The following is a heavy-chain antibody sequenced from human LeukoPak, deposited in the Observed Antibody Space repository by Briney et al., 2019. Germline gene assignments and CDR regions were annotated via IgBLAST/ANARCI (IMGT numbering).Heavy chain of an antibody. CDR3: APSVGVTPVDP. D-gene: IGHD4-23*01. J-gene: IGHJ5*02. CDR2: IIPIFGTA. V-gene: IGHV1-69*13. CDR1: GGTFSSYA. Sequence: GASVKVSCTASGGTFSSYAISWVRQAPGQGLEWMGGIIPIFGTANYAQKFQGRVTITADESTSAAYMELSSLRSEDTAVYYCAPSVGVTPVDPWGQGTLVTVSS.